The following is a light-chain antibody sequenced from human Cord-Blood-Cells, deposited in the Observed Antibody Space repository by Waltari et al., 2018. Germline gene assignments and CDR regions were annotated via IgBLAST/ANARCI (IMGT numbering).Light chain of an antibody. CDR1: RRDAGGYNY. CDR2: DVS. V-gene: IGLV2-14*01. J-gene: IGLJ2*01. CDR3: SSYTSSSVV. Sequence: QSALTQPASVSGSPGQSITISCTGTRRDAGGYNYVSWYQQHPGKAPKLMIYDVSNRPSGVSNRFSGSKSGNTASLTISGLQAEDEADYYCSSYTSSSVVFGGGTKLTVL.